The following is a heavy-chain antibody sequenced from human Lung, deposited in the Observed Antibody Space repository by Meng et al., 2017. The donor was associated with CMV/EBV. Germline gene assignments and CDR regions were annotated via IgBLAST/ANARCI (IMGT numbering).Heavy chain of an antibody. CDR1: GFTFSSYA. Sequence: GGSXRLSCAASGFTFSSYAMHWVRQAPGKGLEWVAVISYDGSNKYYADSVKGRFTISRDNSKNTLYLQMNSLRAEDTAVYYCARAQERYRVTMIVVVITEYYYGMDVWXQGTXVTVSS. D-gene: IGHD3-22*01. CDR2: ISYDGSNK. CDR3: ARAQERYRVTMIVVVITEYYYGMDV. V-gene: IGHV3-30-3*01. J-gene: IGHJ6*02.